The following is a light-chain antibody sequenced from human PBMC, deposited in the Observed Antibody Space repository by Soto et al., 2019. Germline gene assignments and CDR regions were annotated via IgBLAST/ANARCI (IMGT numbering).Light chain of an antibody. Sequence: ISCTGTSSDVGGYNYVSWYQQHPGKAPKLMIYEVSNRPSGVSNRFSGSKSGNTASLTISGLQAEDEADYYCSSYTSSSTVVFGGGTKLTVL. CDR1: SSDVGGYNY. V-gene: IGLV2-14*01. CDR3: SSYTSSSTVV. CDR2: EVS. J-gene: IGLJ2*01.